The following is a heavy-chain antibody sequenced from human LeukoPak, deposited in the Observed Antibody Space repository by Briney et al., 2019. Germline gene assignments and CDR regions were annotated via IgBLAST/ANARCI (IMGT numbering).Heavy chain of an antibody. D-gene: IGHD3-3*01. CDR3: ARDPRAEYDFSPRGAFDI. J-gene: IGHJ3*02. Sequence: ASVKVSCKASGGTFSSYAISWVRQAPGQGLEWMGGIIPIFGTANYAQKFQGRVTITADESTSTAYMELSSLRSEDTAVYYCARDPRAEYDFSPRGAFDIWGQGTMVTVSS. V-gene: IGHV1-69*13. CDR2: IIPIFGTA. CDR1: GGTFSSYA.